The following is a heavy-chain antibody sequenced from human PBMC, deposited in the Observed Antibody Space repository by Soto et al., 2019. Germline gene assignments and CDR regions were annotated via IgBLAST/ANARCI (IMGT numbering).Heavy chain of an antibody. V-gene: IGHV1-2*02. J-gene: IGHJ5*02. CDR3: ARERLCKGYDSPLGNP. CDR2: INPESGGT. D-gene: IGHD3-22*01. Sequence: EASVKVSCKASGATFTDYYLHWVRQAPGHGLEWMGWINPESGGTTYARKFQGRVTMTRDTSVNTVYMELRRLTSDDTAVYYCARERLCKGYDSPLGNPWRQGSLVTVSS. CDR1: GATFTDYY.